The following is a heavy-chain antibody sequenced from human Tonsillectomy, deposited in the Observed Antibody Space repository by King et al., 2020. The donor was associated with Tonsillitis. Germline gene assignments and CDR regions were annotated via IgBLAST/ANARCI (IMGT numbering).Heavy chain of an antibody. CDR2: ISAYNGNT. Sequence: QLVQSGAEVKKPGASVKVSCKASGYTFTSYGISWVRQAPGQGLERRGWISAYNGNTNYAQKLQARVTMTTDTSTSTAYMEQRSLRSDDTAVYYCARDRVPAPYYYYYYGMDVWGQGTTVTVSS. CDR3: ARDRVPAPYYYYYYGMDV. D-gene: IGHD2-2*01. CDR1: GYTFTSYG. J-gene: IGHJ6*02. V-gene: IGHV1-18*01.